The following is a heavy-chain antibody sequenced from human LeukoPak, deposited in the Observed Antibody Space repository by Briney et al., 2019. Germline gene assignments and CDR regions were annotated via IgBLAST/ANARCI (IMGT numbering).Heavy chain of an antibody. CDR3: ARAVVVPAANDWFDP. D-gene: IGHD2-2*01. V-gene: IGHV1-69*04. CDR1: GGTFSSYA. Sequence: ASVKVSCKASGGTFSSYAISWVRQAPGQGLEWMGRIIPIFGIVNYAQKFQGRVTITADKSTSTAYMELSSLRSEDTAVYYCARAVVVPAANDWFDPWGQGTLVTVSS. J-gene: IGHJ5*02. CDR2: IIPIFGIV.